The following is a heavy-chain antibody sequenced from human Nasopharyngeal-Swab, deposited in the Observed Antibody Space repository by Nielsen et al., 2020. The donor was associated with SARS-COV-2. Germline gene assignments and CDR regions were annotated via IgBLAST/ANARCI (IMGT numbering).Heavy chain of an antibody. D-gene: IGHD3-10*01. CDR3: ARDHFIPQRQRGLYRYYYYAMDV. CDR1: GGSFSPYS. J-gene: IGHJ6*02. CDR2: ITHSGST. V-gene: IGHV4-34*01. Sequence: SETLSLTCAVYGGSFSPYSWSWIRQPPGKGLEWFGEITHSGSTNSNPPLKSRVTISPDTSKNQFSLKLSSVTAADTAVYYCARDHFIPQRQRGLYRYYYYAMDVWGQGTTVTVSS.